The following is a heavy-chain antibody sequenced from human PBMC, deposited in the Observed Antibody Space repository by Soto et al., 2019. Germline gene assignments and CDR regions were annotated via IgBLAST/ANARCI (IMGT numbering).Heavy chain of an antibody. D-gene: IGHD1-26*01. V-gene: IGHV1-69*01. CDR2: IMPLYAKP. J-gene: IGHJ6*02. CDR3: ASLNNWSSGDGRIDV. CDR1: GGTFNTYT. Sequence: QVQLVQSGAEVKKPGSSVKVSCKASGGTFNTYTISWVRQVPGQSLEWMGGIMPLYAKPTYAQPFLGRLTIAEDEHTSTVYMELSSLRSEDTALYYCASLNNWSSGDGRIDVWGRGTAVSVSS.